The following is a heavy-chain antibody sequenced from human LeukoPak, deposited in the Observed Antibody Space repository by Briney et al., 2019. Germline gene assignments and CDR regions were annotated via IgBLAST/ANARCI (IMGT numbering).Heavy chain of an antibody. J-gene: IGHJ4*02. CDR2: ISYDGSNK. V-gene: IGHV3-30*04. Sequence: GGSLRLSCAASGFTFSSYAMHCVRQAPGKGLEWVAVISYDGSNKYYADSVKGRFTISRDNSKNTLYLQMNSLRAEDTAVYYCARVSKQWLASDYWGQGTLVTVSS. CDR3: ARVSKQWLASDY. D-gene: IGHD6-19*01. CDR1: GFTFSSYA.